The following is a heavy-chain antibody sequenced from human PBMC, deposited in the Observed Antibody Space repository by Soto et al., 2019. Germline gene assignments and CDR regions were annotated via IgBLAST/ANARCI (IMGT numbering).Heavy chain of an antibody. CDR3: ARGLELRAREYYFDY. V-gene: IGHV4-30-4*01. CDR1: GGSISSNY. J-gene: IGHJ4*02. D-gene: IGHD1-7*01. CDR2: IYYSGST. Sequence: PSETLSLTCTVSGGSISSNYWSWIRQPPGKGLEWIGYIYYSGSTYYNPSLKSRVTISVDTSKNQFSLKLSPVTAADTAVYYCARGLELRAREYYFDYWGQGTLVTVS.